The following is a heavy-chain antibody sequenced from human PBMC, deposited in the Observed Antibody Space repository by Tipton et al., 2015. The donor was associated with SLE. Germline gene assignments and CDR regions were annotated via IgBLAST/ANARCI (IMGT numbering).Heavy chain of an antibody. CDR3: ARDSHCSGGSCYLD. CDR1: AGSFGGYY. Sequence: TLSLTCAVYAGSFGGYYWGWIRQPPGKGLEWIGSIYHSGSTNYNPSLKSRVTISVDKSKNQFSLKLSSVTAADTAVYYCARDSHCSGGSCYLDWGQGTLVTVSS. D-gene: IGHD2-15*01. CDR2: IYHSGST. J-gene: IGHJ4*02. V-gene: IGHV4-34*01.